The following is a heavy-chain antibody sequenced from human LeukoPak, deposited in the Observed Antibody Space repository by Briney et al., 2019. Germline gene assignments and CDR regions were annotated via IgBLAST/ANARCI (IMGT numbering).Heavy chain of an antibody. CDR1: GFTFATYT. CDR3: ARDLLGWELHYFDY. V-gene: IGHV3-48*04. CDR2: ITSSSSTI. J-gene: IGHJ4*02. Sequence: GGSLRLSCAASGFTFATYTMNWVRQAPGKGLEWVSYITSSSSTIYYADSVKGRFSISRDNAKSSLYLQMNSLRAEDTAVYYCARDLLGWELHYFDYWGQGTLVTVSS. D-gene: IGHD1-26*01.